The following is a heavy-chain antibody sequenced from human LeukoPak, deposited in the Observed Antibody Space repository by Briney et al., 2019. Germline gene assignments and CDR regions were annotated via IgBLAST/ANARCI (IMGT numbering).Heavy chain of an antibody. J-gene: IGHJ4*02. CDR2: IKQDGSEK. CDR1: RFTFSSYW. Sequence: GGSLRLSCAASRFTFSSYWMSWVRQAPGKGLEWVANIKQDGSEKYYVDSVKGRFTISRDNAKSSLYLQMNSLRAEDTAVYYCARSSWHDYWGQGTLVTVSS. D-gene: IGHD6-13*01. CDR3: ARSSWHDY. V-gene: IGHV3-7*01.